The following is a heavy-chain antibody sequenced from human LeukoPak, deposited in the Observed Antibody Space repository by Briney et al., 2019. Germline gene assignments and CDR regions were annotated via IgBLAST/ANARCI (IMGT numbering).Heavy chain of an antibody. V-gene: IGHV4-59*02. CDR3: ARIHRYCSGGACYVLDN. CDR2: VYYSGST. J-gene: IGHJ4*02. CDR1: GGSVSGYY. D-gene: IGHD2-15*01. Sequence: SETLSLTCVVSGGSVSGYYWGWIRQPPGRGLEWIGYVYYSGSTNYNPSFKSRITISVDTSRNQFSLQLSSVTAADTAVYYCARIHRYCSGGACYVLDNWGQGTLVDVSS.